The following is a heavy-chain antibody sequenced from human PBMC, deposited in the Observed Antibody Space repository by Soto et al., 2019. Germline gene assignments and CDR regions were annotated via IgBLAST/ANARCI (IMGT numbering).Heavy chain of an antibody. Sequence: EVQLVESGGGLVQPGGSLRLSCVASGFTFSNYAMHWVRQAPGKGLECVSVISGNGDTTYYANSVKDRFTISRDNSKNTLYLQMGSLRADDMAVYYCARAWRADVWDQGTTVAVSS. CDR2: ISGNGDTT. V-gene: IGHV3-64*01. J-gene: IGHJ6*02. CDR3: ARAWRADV. CDR1: GFTFSNYA.